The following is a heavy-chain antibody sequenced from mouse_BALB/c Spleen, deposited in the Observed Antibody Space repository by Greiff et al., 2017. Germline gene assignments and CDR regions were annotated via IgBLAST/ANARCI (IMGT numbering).Heavy chain of an antibody. CDR3: ARMDGSSYPYAMDY. CDR1: GFSLTSYG. CDR2: IWSGGST. D-gene: IGHD1-1*01. V-gene: IGHV2-2*02. Sequence: VQLQESGPGLVQPSQSLSITCTVSGFSLTSYGVHWVRQSPGKGLEWLGVIWSGGSTDYNAAFISRLSISKDNSKSQVFFKMNSLQANDTAIYYCARMDGSSYPYAMDYWGQGTAVTVSS. J-gene: IGHJ4*01.